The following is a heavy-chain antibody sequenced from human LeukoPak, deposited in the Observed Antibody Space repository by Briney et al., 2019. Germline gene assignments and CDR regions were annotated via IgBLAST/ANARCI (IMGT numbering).Heavy chain of an antibody. CDR1: GGSFSGYY. CDR2: INHSGRT. Sequence: SETLSLTCAVYGGSFSGYYWSWIRQPPGKGLEWIGEINHSGRTNYNPSLKSRVTISVDTSKNQFSLKLSSVTAADTAVYYCARGASGDTIIGSDAFDIWGQGTMVTVSS. V-gene: IGHV4-34*01. J-gene: IGHJ3*02. D-gene: IGHD2-15*01. CDR3: ARGASGDTIIGSDAFDI.